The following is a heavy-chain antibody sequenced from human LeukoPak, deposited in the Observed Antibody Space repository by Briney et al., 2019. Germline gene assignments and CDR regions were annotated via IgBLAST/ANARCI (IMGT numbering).Heavy chain of an antibody. CDR3: ARDGSESTGYYYAL. CDR2: IKQDGSEK. D-gene: IGHD3-22*01. Sequence: GGSLRLSCAASGFAFSSYWMSWVRQAPGKGLEWVANIKQDGSEKYYVDSVKGRFTISRDNAKNSLYLQMNSLRAEDTAVYYCARDGSESTGYYYALWGQGTLVTVSS. J-gene: IGHJ4*02. V-gene: IGHV3-7*01. CDR1: GFAFSSYW.